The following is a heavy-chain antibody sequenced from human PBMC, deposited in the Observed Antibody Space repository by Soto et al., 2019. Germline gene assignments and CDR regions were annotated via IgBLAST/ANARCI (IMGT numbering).Heavy chain of an antibody. CDR1: GGSISSYY. J-gene: IGHJ4*02. CDR2: IYYSGST. V-gene: IGHV4-59*01. D-gene: IGHD6-13*01. Sequence: SETLSLTCTVSGGSISSYYWSWIRQPPGKGLEWIGYIYYSGSTNYNPSLKSRVTISVDTSKNQFSLKLSSVTAADTAVYYCARASYSSSWYRVYWGPGTLVTVSS. CDR3: ARASYSSSWYRVY.